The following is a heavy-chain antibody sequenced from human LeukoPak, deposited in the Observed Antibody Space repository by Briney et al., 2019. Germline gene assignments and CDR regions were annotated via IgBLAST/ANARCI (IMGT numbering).Heavy chain of an antibody. J-gene: IGHJ4*02. D-gene: IGHD3-22*01. Sequence: SETLSLTCTVSGGSISSYHWNWIRQPAGKGLEWIGCIYTSGSTNYNPSLKSRVTMSVDTSKNQFSLKLTSVTAADTAVYYCARGDSSGNYYFNYWGQGTLVTVSS. CDR3: ARGDSSGNYYFNY. CDR1: GGSISSYH. CDR2: IYTSGST. V-gene: IGHV4-4*07.